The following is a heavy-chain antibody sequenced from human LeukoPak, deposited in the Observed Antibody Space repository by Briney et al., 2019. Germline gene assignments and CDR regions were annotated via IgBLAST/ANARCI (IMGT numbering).Heavy chain of an antibody. CDR1: GGSISSSSYY. CDR3: ARVSLEYGSGSCYFDY. Sequence: SETLSPTCTVSGGSISSSSYYWGWIRQPPGKGLEWIGSIYYSGSTYYNPSLKSRVTISVDTSKNQFSLKLSSVTAADTAVYYCARVSLEYGSGSCYFDYWGQGTLVTVSS. J-gene: IGHJ4*02. V-gene: IGHV4-39*01. CDR2: IYYSGST. D-gene: IGHD3-10*01.